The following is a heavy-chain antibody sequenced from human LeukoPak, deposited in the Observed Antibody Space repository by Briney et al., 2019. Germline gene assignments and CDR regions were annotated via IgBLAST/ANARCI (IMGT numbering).Heavy chain of an antibody. CDR2: INPSGGST. CDR1: GYTFTSYY. Sequence: GASVKVSCKASGYTFTSYYMHWVRQAPGQGLEWMGIINPSGGSTSYAQKFQGRVTMTRDTSTSTVYMELSSLRSEDTAVYYCATRKVGAYYYYYYMDVWGKGTTVTVSS. V-gene: IGHV1-46*01. J-gene: IGHJ6*03. CDR3: ATRKVGAYYYYYYMDV. D-gene: IGHD1-26*01.